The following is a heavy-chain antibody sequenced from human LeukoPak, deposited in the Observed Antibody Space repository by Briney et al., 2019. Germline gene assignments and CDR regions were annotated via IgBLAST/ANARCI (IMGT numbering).Heavy chain of an antibody. CDR2: ISWDGGST. V-gene: IGHV3-43*01. J-gene: IGHJ6*02. CDR1: GFTFDDYT. CDR3: AKDDGYDFEYGTDV. D-gene: IGHD3-3*01. Sequence: PGGSLRLSCAASGFTFDDYTMHWVRQAPGKGLEWVSLISWDGGSTYYADSVKGRFTISRDNSKNSLYLQMNSLRTEDTALYYCAKDDGYDFEYGTDVWGQGTTVTVSS.